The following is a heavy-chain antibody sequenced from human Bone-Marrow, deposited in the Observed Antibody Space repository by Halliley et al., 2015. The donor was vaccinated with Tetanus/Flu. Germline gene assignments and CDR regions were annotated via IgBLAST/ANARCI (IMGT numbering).Heavy chain of an antibody. Sequence: YVHYSESPGYNPPLRSRVPMSVDTSKNQFSLALSSVPAADTAVYYCARGGTRSGYDLGQNDYWGQGTLVSVSS. V-gene: IGHV4-59*09. D-gene: IGHD5-12*01. J-gene: IGHJ4*02. CDR2: VHYSESP. CDR3: ARGGTRSGYDLGQNDY.